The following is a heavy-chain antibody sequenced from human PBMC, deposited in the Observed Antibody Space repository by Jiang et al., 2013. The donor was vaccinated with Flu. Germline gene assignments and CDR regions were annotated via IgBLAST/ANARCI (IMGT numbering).Heavy chain of an antibody. CDR1: GGSFSGYY. D-gene: IGHD4-23*01. V-gene: IGHV4-34*01. CDR2: INHSGST. J-gene: IGHJ4*02. CDR3: ARGRDRWQHRNYFDY. Sequence: TLSLTCAVYGGSFSGYYWSWIRQPPGKGLEWIGEINHSGSTNYNPSLKSRVTISVDTSKNQFSLKLSSVTAADTAVYYCARGRDRWQHRNYFDYWGQGTLVTVSS.